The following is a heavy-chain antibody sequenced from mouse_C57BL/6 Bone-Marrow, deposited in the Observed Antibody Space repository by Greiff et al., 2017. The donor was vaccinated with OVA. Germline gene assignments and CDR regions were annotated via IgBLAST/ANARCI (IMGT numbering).Heavy chain of an antibody. CDR1: GYTFTDHT. Sequence: VMLVESDAELVKPGASVKISCKVSGYTFTDHTIHWMKQRPEQGLEWIGYIYPRDGSTKYNEKFKGKATLTADKSSSTAYMQLNSLTSEDSAVYFCARSYYGSRGAMDYWGQGTSVTVSS. J-gene: IGHJ4*01. CDR2: IYPRDGST. CDR3: ARSYYGSRGAMDY. D-gene: IGHD1-1*01. V-gene: IGHV1-78*01.